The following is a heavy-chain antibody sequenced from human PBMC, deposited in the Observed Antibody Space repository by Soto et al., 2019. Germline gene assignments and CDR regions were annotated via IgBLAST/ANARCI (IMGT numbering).Heavy chain of an antibody. CDR2: IYYSGST. CDR3: ARDPREPRYSGSPFSHYGMDV. V-gene: IGHV4-30-4*01. D-gene: IGHD1-26*01. Sequence: SETLSLTCTVSGGSISSGDYYWSWIRQPPGKGLEWIGYIYYSGSTYYNPSLKSRVTISVDTSKNQFSLKLSSVTAADTAAYYCARDPREPRYSGSPFSHYGMDVWGQGTTVTVSS. CDR1: GGSISSGDYY. J-gene: IGHJ6*02.